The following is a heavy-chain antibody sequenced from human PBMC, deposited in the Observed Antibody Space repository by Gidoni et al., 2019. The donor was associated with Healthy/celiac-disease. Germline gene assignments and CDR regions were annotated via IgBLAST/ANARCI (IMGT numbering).Heavy chain of an antibody. Sequence: EVQLLESGGGLVQPGGSLRLSCAASGFTFSSYAMSWVRQAPGKGLEWGSAISGSGGSTYSADSVKGRFTISRDNSKNTLYLQMNSLRAEDTAVYYCAKDLTGYLEPRIFDYWGQGTLVTVSS. CDR1: GFTFSSYA. V-gene: IGHV3-23*01. D-gene: IGHD2-8*02. CDR2: ISGSGGST. J-gene: IGHJ4*02. CDR3: AKDLTGYLEPRIFDY.